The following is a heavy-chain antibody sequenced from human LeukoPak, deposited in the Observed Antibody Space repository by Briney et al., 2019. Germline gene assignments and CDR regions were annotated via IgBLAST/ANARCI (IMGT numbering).Heavy chain of an antibody. J-gene: IGHJ4*02. D-gene: IGHD3-3*01. V-gene: IGHV3-7*01. CDR1: RFTLSTYW. CDR2: IKQDGSQE. CDR3: ARGVPYDSWSGSHYSDY. Sequence: GGSLRLSCAASRFTLSTYWMSWVRQAPGKGLEWVAHIKQDGSQEYYVDSVKGRFTISRDSAKNSLYLQMNSLRAEDTAVYYARGVPYDSWSGSHYSDYWGQGTLVTVSS.